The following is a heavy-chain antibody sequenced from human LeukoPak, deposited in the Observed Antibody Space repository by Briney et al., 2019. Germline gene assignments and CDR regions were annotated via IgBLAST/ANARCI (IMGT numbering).Heavy chain of an antibody. CDR1: GGSISSYY. CDR3: ARHLRYSSSWYRFDY. Sequence: SETLSLTCTVSGGSISSYYWSWIRQPPGKGLEWIGEINHSGSTNYNPSLKSRVTISVDTAKNQFSLKLSSVTAADTAVYYCARHLRYSSSWYRFDYWGQGTLVTVSS. J-gene: IGHJ4*02. D-gene: IGHD6-13*01. V-gene: IGHV4-34*01. CDR2: INHSGST.